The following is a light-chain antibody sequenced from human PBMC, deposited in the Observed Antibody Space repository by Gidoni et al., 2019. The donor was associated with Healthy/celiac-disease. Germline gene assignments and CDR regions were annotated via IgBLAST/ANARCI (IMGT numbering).Light chain of an antibody. CDR1: QSISSY. Sequence: DIQMTQSPSSLSASVGDRVTITCRASQSISSYLNWYQQKPGKAPKLLIYAASSWQSGVPSRFSGSGSWTDFTLTISILQPEDFATYYCQQSYSTPWTFGQGTKVEIK. CDR2: AAS. J-gene: IGKJ1*01. V-gene: IGKV1-39*01. CDR3: QQSYSTPWT.